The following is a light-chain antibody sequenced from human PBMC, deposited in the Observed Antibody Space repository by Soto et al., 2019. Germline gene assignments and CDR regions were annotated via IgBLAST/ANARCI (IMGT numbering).Light chain of an antibody. Sequence: QSVLTQPPSASGTPGQRDTISCSGSSSNIGSNYVYWYQQLPGTAPKLLISRNNQRPSGVPDRFSGSKSGTSASLAISGLRSEDEADYYCATWDDSLSGVLFGGGTKLTVL. CDR2: RNN. V-gene: IGLV1-47*01. J-gene: IGLJ2*01. CDR1: SSNIGSNY. CDR3: ATWDDSLSGVL.